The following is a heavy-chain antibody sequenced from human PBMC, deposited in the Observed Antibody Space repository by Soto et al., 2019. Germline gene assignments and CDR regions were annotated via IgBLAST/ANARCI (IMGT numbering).Heavy chain of an antibody. Sequence: PSETLSLTCTVSGGSISSGDYYWSWIRQPPGKGLEWIGYIYYSGSTYYNPSLKSRVTISVDTSKNQFSLKLSSVTAADTAVYYCARERRTIFWIGYYSCWFDPWGQGTLVTVSS. CDR3: ARERRTIFWIGYYSCWFDP. CDR1: GGSISSGDYY. V-gene: IGHV4-30-4*01. D-gene: IGHD3-3*01. J-gene: IGHJ5*02. CDR2: IYYSGST.